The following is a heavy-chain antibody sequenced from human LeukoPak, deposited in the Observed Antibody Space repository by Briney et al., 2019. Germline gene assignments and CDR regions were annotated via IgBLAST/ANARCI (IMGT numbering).Heavy chain of an antibody. V-gene: IGHV4-30-4*01. CDR1: GGSISSGDYC. CDR3: ARLAYCGGDCYKFDY. Sequence: PSETLSLTCTVSGGSISSGDYCWSWIRQPPGKGLEWIGYIYYSGSTYYNPSLKSRVTISEDTSKSQFSLKLSSVTAADTAAYHCARLAYCGGDCYKFDYWGQGTLVTVSS. J-gene: IGHJ4*02. CDR2: IYYSGST. D-gene: IGHD2-21*02.